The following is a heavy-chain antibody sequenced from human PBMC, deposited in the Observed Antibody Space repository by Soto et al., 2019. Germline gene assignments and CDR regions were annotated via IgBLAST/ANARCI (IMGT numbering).Heavy chain of an antibody. D-gene: IGHD6-19*01. J-gene: IGHJ4*02. CDR1: GYTFTSHG. CDR3: ARDQTAVPATKLDY. Sequence: QVQLVQSGGEVKKPGASVKVSCKTSGYTFTSHGISWVRQAPGQGLEWMGWISAWNGKTNFAQKLQGRVTMTTETSTSTAYMELRSLRSHDTAVYYCARDQTAVPATKLDYWGQGTRVTVSS. V-gene: IGHV1-18*01. CDR2: ISAWNGKT.